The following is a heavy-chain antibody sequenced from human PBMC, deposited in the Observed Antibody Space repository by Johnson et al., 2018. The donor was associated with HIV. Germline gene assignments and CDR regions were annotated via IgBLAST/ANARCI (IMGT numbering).Heavy chain of an antibody. Sequence: VQLVESGGGLVKPGGSLRLSCAASGFTFDDYGMTWVRQVPGKGLEWVSGINWNGGTTAYADSVKGRFTISRDNAKNSLYLQMNSLRAEDTALYYCAKGVGATTNDAFDIWGQGTMVTVSS. D-gene: IGHD1-26*01. J-gene: IGHJ3*02. CDR3: AKGVGATTNDAFDI. CDR2: INWNGGTT. V-gene: IGHV3-20*04. CDR1: GFTFDDYG.